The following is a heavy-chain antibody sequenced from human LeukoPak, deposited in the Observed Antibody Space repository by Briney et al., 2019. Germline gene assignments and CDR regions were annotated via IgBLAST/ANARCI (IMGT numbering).Heavy chain of an antibody. CDR2: ISGSGGST. CDR1: GFTFSSYA. CDR3: AKISGSGYYPGY. J-gene: IGHJ4*02. V-gene: IGHV3-23*01. Sequence: PGGSLRLSCAASGFTFSSYAMSWVRQAPGRGLEWVSAISGSGGSTYYADSVKGRFTISRDNSRNTLYLQMNSLRAEDTAVYYCAKISGSGYYPGYWGQGTLVTVSS. D-gene: IGHD3-22*01.